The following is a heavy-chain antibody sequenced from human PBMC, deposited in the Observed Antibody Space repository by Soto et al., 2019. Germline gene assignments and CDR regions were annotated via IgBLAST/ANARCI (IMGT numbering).Heavy chain of an antibody. J-gene: IGHJ1*01. CDR2: IKSKTDGGTT. CDR3: TTAEKRYSSGWYGLPIEYFQH. Sequence: GGSLRLSCAASGFTFSNAWMNWVRQAPGKGLEWVGRIKSKTDGGTTDYAAPVKGRFTISRDDSKNTLYLQMNSLKTEDTAVYYCTTAEKRYSSGWYGLPIEYFQHWGQGTLVTVSS. CDR1: GFTFSNAW. D-gene: IGHD6-19*01. V-gene: IGHV3-15*07.